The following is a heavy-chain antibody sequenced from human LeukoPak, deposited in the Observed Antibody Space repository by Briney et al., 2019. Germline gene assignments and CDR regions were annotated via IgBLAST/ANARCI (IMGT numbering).Heavy chain of an antibody. V-gene: IGHV1-18*01. CDR1: GYTFTSYG. CDR2: ISAYNGHT. D-gene: IGHD2-15*01. J-gene: IGHJ6*03. Sequence: GASVKVSCMASGYTFTSYGISWVRQAPGQGLEWMGWISAYNGHTNYAQKLQGRVTMTTDTTTSTAYMELRSLRSDDTAVYYCARAGALYCSGSSCHPHYYMDVWGKGTTVTISS. CDR3: ARAGALYCSGSSCHPHYYMDV.